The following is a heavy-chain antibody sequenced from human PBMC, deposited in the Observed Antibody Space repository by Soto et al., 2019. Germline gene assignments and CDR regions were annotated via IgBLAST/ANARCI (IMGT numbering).Heavy chain of an antibody. J-gene: IGHJ4*02. CDR1: GGTFSSYA. Sequence: SVKVSCKASGGTFSSYAISWVRQAPGQGLEWMGGIIPIFGTANYAQKFQGRVTITADESTSTAYMELSSLRSEDTAVYYCALSSGAAPPFDYWGQGTLVTVSS. CDR3: ALSSGAAPPFDY. D-gene: IGHD1-26*01. CDR2: IIPIFGTA. V-gene: IGHV1-69*13.